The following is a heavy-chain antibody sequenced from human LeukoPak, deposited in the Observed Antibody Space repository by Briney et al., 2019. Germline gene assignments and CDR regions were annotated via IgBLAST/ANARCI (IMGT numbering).Heavy chain of an antibody. Sequence: PSETLSLTCTVSGGSISSGGYYWSWIRQPPGKGLEWIGYMSYSGSTDYNPSLKSRVTISVDTSKNQFSLRLSTVTAADTAVYYCARLAGDFWSGYFDYWGQGTLVTVSS. CDR3: ARLAGDFWSGYFDY. V-gene: IGHV4-61*08. D-gene: IGHD3-3*01. J-gene: IGHJ4*02. CDR2: MSYSGST. CDR1: GGSISSGGYY.